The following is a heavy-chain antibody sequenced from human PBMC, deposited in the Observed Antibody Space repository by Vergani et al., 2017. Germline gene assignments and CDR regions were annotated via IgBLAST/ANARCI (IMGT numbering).Heavy chain of an antibody. CDR3: ARTRGLWFGKGLGMDV. J-gene: IGHJ6*02. CDR1: GFSLSNARMG. V-gene: IGHV2-26*01. Sequence: QVTLKESGPVLVKPTETLTLTCTVSGFSLSNARMGVSWIRQPPGKALEWLAHIFSNDEKSYSTPLKSRLTISKDTAKSQVVLTMTNMDPVDTATYYCARTRGLWFGKGLGMDVWGQGTTVTVSS. CDR2: IFSNDEK. D-gene: IGHD3-10*01.